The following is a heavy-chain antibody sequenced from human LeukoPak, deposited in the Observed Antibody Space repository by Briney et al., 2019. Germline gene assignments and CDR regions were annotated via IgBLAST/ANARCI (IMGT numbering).Heavy chain of an antibody. CDR2: INWNGGST. V-gene: IGHV3-20*04. J-gene: IGHJ4*02. CDR1: GFTFSNYW. Sequence: GGSLRLSCAASGFTFSNYWMQWVRQAPGKGLEWVSGINWNGGSTGYADSMKGRFTISRDNAKNSLYLQMSSLRAEDTALYYCARGYGIVGGIKWGQGTLVTVSS. CDR3: ARGYGIVGGIK. D-gene: IGHD1-26*01.